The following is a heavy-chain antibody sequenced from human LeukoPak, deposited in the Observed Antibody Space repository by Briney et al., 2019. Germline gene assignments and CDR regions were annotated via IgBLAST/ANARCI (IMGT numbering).Heavy chain of an antibody. D-gene: IGHD4-17*01. V-gene: IGHV3-11*01. J-gene: IGHJ6*02. CDR2: ISSCGSTI. CDR1: GFIFSDYY. CDR3: ASATVTTYDYYYGMDV. Sequence: GGSLRLSCAASGFIFSDYYMSWIRQAPGKGLEWVSYISSCGSTIYYAASVNGRFTTSRDNAKNPLNLQMNSLRAEDTAVYYCASATVTTYDYYYGMDVWSQGTTVTVSS.